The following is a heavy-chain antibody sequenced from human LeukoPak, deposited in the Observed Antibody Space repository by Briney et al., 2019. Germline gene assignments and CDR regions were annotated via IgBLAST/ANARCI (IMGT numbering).Heavy chain of an antibody. D-gene: IGHD1-1*01. V-gene: IGHV4-59*01. J-gene: IGHJ4*02. CDR1: GGSISSFF. CDR3: ARDLELERNRWNYFES. Sequence: SETLSLTCTVSGGSISSFFWSWIRQPPGKGLEWIGSMHYSGDSKYNPSLKSRVSLSIDTSKQQFSLRLSSVTAADTAVYYCARDLELERNRWNYFESWGQGTLVTVSS. CDR2: MHYSGDS.